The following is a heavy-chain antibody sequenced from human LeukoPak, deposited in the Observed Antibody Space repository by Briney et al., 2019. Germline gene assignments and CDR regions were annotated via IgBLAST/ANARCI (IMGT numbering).Heavy chain of an antibody. CDR3: ARGVYRSSSSFGY. CDR2: IWYDGSNK. Sequence: GGSLRLSCAASGFTFSSYGMHWVRQAPGKGLEWVAVIWYDGSNKYYADSVKGRFTISRDNSKNTLFLQMNSLRAEDTAVYYCARGVYRSSSSFGYWGQGTLVTVSS. J-gene: IGHJ4*02. CDR1: GFTFSSYG. V-gene: IGHV3-33*01. D-gene: IGHD6-13*01.